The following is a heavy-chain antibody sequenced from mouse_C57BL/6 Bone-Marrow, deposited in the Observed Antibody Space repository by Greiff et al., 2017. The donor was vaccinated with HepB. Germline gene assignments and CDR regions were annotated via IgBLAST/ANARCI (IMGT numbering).Heavy chain of an antibody. CDR3: AQLEEFAY. D-gene: IGHD1-3*01. CDR2: ISYDGSN. J-gene: IGHJ3*01. CDR1: GYSITSGYY. Sequence: EVKLMESGPGLVKPSQSLSLTCSVTGYSITSGYYWNWIRQFPGNKLEWMGYISYDGSNNYNPSLKNRISITRDTSKNQFFLKLNSVTTEDTATYYCAQLEEFAYWGQGTLVTVSA. V-gene: IGHV3-6*01.